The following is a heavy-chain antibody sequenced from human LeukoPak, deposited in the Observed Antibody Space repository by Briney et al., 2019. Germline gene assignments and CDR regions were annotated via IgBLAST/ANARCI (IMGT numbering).Heavy chain of an antibody. CDR3: ARDLQCGGDCHYDALDI. D-gene: IGHD2-21*02. CDR2: IKEDGSEN. Sequence: SGGSLRLSCAASGFTFSSYGMHWVRQAPGKGLEWVANIKEDGSENYYVDSLKGRFTISRDNAKNSLYLQMNSLRAEDTAVYYCARDLQCGGDCHYDALDIWGQGTMVTVSS. CDR1: GFTFSSYG. V-gene: IGHV3-7*01. J-gene: IGHJ3*02.